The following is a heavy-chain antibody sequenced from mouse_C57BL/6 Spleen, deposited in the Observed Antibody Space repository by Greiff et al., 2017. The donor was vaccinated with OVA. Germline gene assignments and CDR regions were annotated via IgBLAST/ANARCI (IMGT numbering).Heavy chain of an antibody. CDR1: GFTFSSYA. Sequence: EVQVVESGGGLVKPGGSLKLSCAASGFTFSSYAMSWVRQTPEKRLEWVATISDGGSYTYYPDNVKGRFTISRDNAKNNLYLQMSHLKSEDTAMYYCARDHYYGSSYGFDVWGTGTTVTVSS. V-gene: IGHV5-4*01. CDR2: ISDGGSYT. J-gene: IGHJ1*03. D-gene: IGHD1-1*01. CDR3: ARDHYYGSSYGFDV.